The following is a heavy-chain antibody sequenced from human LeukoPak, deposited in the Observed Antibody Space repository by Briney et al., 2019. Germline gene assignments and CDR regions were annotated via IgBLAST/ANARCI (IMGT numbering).Heavy chain of an antibody. CDR3: ARAAADGMDV. J-gene: IGHJ6*02. CDR1: SGSISNYY. D-gene: IGHD6-13*01. V-gene: IGHV4-59*12. Sequence: SETLSLTCGVSSGSISNYYWSWIRQPPGKGLEWIAYIHYSGSTHYNPSLRSRATISVDTSKNQLSLKLSSVTAADTAVYYCARAAADGMDVWGQGTTVTVSS. CDR2: IHYSGST.